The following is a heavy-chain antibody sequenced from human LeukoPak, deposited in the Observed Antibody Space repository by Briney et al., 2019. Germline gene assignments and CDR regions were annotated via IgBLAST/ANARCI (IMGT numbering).Heavy chain of an antibody. CDR2: INHSGST. Sequence: SETLSLTCTVSGGSISSYYWSWIRQPPGKGLEWIGEINHSGSTNYNPSLKSRVTISVDTSENQFSLKLSSVTAADTAVYYCARRGGIQLWLKHDYWGQGTLVTVSS. J-gene: IGHJ4*02. CDR1: GGSISSYY. CDR3: ARRGGIQLWLKHDY. V-gene: IGHV4-34*01. D-gene: IGHD5-18*01.